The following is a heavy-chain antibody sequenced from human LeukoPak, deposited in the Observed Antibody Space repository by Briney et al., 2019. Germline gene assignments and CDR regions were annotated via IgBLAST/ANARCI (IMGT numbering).Heavy chain of an antibody. D-gene: IGHD3-22*01. CDR3: AKDQAYYYDSSGYYYLDY. CDR1: GFTFSSYA. CDR2: ISGSGGST. Sequence: GGSLRLSCAASGFTFSSYAMSWVRQAPGKGLDWVSAISGSGGSTYYADSVKGRFTISRDNSKNTLYLQMNSLRAEDTAVYYCAKDQAYYYDSSGYYYLDYWGQGTLVTVSS. V-gene: IGHV3-23*01. J-gene: IGHJ4*02.